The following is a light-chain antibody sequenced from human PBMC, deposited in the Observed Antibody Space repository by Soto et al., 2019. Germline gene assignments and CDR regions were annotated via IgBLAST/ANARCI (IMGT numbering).Light chain of an antibody. CDR3: QQYGSSLIT. V-gene: IGKV3-20*01. CDR1: QSVSGSY. Sequence: EIVLTQSPGTLSLSPGERATLSCRASQSVSGSYLAWYQQKPGQAPRLLIYGASSRATGIPDRFSGSGSGTDFTLTISRLEPEDFAVYYCQQYGSSLITFGQGTRLENK. J-gene: IGKJ5*01. CDR2: GAS.